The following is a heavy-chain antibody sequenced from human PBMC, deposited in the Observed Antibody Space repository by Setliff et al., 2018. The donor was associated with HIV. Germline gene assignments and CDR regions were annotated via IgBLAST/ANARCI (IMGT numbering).Heavy chain of an antibody. Sequence: ASVKVSCKASGYTFTSYDINWVRQATGQGLEWMGWMNPNSGNTGYAQKFQGRVTMTRDASISTAYMELNTLKFEYTAVYYCARARMDSCDRGGRNHNYIDGWGKGTTVTVSS. V-gene: IGHV1-8*02. D-gene: IGHD3-16*01. CDR1: GYTFTSYD. CDR3: ARARMDSCDRGGRNHNYIDG. CDR2: MNPNSGNT. J-gene: IGHJ6*03.